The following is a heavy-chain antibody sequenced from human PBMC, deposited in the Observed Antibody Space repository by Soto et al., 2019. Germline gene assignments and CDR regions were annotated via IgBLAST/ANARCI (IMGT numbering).Heavy chain of an antibody. CDR1: GYSFTSYW. V-gene: IGHV5-51*01. Sequence: GESLKISCKGSGYSFTSYWIGWVRQMPGKGLEWMGIIYPGDSDTRYSPSFQGQVTISADKSISTAYLQWSSLKASDTAMYYCARRNDYDFWSGYDKLGYWFDPWGQGTLVTVSS. J-gene: IGHJ5*02. CDR3: ARRNDYDFWSGYDKLGYWFDP. CDR2: IYPGDSDT. D-gene: IGHD3-3*01.